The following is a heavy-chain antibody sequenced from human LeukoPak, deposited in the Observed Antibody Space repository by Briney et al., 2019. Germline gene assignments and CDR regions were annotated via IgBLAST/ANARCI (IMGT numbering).Heavy chain of an antibody. CDR1: GYTFTGYY. CDR2: INPNSGGT. V-gene: IGHV1-2*02. D-gene: IGHD6-6*01. Sequence: GASVKVSCKASGYTFTGYYMHWVRQAPGQGLEWMGWINPNSGGTNYAQKFQSRVTMTRDTSISTAYMELSRPRSDDTAVYYCATSSSWRRYYYYMDVWGKGTTVTVSS. J-gene: IGHJ6*03. CDR3: ATSSSWRRYYYYMDV.